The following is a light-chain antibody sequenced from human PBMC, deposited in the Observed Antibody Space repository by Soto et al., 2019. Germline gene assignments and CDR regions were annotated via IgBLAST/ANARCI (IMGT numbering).Light chain of an antibody. V-gene: IGLV2-23*01. J-gene: IGLJ1*01. CDR1: SSDVGSYSL. CDR2: EGS. Sequence: QSVLTQPASVSGSPGQSITISCTGTSSDVGSYSLVSWYQQYPGKAPKLIIYEGSKRPSGVSNRFSGSKSGNTASLTISGLQAEDEADYYCCSYVGTYVFGTGTQLTVL. CDR3: CSYVGTYV.